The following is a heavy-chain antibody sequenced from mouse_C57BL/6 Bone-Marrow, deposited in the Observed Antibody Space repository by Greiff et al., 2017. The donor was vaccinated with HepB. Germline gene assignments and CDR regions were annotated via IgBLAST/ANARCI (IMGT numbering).Heavy chain of an antibody. Sequence: EVQGVESGGGLVKPGGSLKLSCAASGFTFSSYAMSWVRQTPEKRLAWVATLSDGGSYNYYPDNVKGRFTISRDNAKNNLYLHMSHLKSEDTAMYYCARDRGNYEWYFDGWGTGTTVTVSS. CDR2: LSDGGSYN. CDR1: GFTFSSYA. J-gene: IGHJ1*03. V-gene: IGHV5-4*01. D-gene: IGHD2-1*01. CDR3: ARDRGNYEWYFDG.